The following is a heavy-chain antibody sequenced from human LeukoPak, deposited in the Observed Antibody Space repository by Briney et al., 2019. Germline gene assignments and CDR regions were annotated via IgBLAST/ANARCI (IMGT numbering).Heavy chain of an antibody. CDR1: GGYIGSYY. Sequence: PSETLSLTCTVSGGYIGSYYWSWTRQPAGKGLEWIGRKNTDYNPSLKSRVTMSVDMSTSQFSLRLTSVTAADTAVYYCAREGDYGDYSKSFYYMDVWGKGTTVTVSS. J-gene: IGHJ6*03. V-gene: IGHV4-4*07. D-gene: IGHD4-17*01. CDR2: KNT. CDR3: AREGDYGDYSKSFYYMDV.